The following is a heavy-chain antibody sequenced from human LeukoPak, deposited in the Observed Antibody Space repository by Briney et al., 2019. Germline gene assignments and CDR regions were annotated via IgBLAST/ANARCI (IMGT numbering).Heavy chain of an antibody. J-gene: IGHJ1*01. D-gene: IGHD3-22*01. CDR1: GDSVSRSDSY. V-gene: IGHV4-39*01. CDR2: IYYSGRT. Sequence: SETLSLTCSVSGDSVSRSDSYWDWIRQPPGKGLEWIGTIYYSGRTYYSPSLKSRVTMSVDPSNNQFSLNLRSVTAADTALYYCARRRYYDGSGYLEWGQGSLLSVSS. CDR3: ARRRYYDGSGYLE.